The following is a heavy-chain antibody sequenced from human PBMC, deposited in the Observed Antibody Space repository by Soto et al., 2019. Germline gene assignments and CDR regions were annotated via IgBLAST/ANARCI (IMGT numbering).Heavy chain of an antibody. D-gene: IGHD4-17*01. CDR1: GYSFTKYW. CDR3: GRHTYGDYAIMDV. J-gene: IGHJ6*02. CDR2: IYPGDSDT. Sequence: PGESPKLSCQGSGYSFTKYWSRRVRQMPGKGLEWMGIIYPGDSDTRYSPSFQGQVTMSADKSISTAYLQWSSLKASDTAMYYCGRHTYGDYAIMDVWGQGTTVTVSS. V-gene: IGHV5-51*01.